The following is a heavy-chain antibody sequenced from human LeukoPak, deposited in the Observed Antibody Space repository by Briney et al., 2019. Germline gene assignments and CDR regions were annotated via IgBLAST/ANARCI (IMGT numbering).Heavy chain of an antibody. V-gene: IGHV1-46*01. CDR3: AVGVRGSGSYQIWGHAFDI. D-gene: IGHD3-10*01. CDR2: INPSGDST. J-gene: IGHJ3*02. Sequence: ASVKVSCKASGYIFTSYYMHWVRQAPGQGLEWMGIINPSGDSTDYAQKFQGRVTMTRDTSTSTVYMELSSLRSEDTAVYYCAVGVRGSGSYQIWGHAFDIWGQGTMVTVSS. CDR1: GYIFTSYY.